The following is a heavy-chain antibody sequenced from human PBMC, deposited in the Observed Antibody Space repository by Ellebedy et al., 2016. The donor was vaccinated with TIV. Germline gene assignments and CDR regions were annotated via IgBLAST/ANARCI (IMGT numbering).Heavy chain of an antibody. CDR2: INPDGSAE. V-gene: IGHV3-7*03. D-gene: IGHD3-16*01. CDR1: GFLICGDW. CDR3: VTWGQSYGR. J-gene: IGHJ4*02. Sequence: GESLKIPCAAPGFLICGDWMSWVRQAPGKGLEWVAHINPDGSAEYYVDSVKGRLTISRDNAKRSLFLPMKSLRDDDTAVYYCVTWGQSYGRWGQGSLVTISS.